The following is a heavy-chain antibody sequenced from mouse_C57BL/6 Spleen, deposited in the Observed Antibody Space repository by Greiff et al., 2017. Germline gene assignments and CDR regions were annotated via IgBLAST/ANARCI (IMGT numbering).Heavy chain of an antibody. CDR2: IHPAESDT. D-gene: IGHD2-3*01. CDR1: GFTFPRSC. V-gene: IGHV1-74*01. CDR3: ASIYDIPYLYFDY. Sequence: VPLQQPGADLVQPGASLKVSCKASGFTFPRSCMHWVQQTPGQGLEWIGRIHPAESDTNYNQKFKGKGTLTVDKSASTAYMQLSSLTSEDSAVYYCASIYDIPYLYFDYWGQGTTLTVSS. J-gene: IGHJ2*01.